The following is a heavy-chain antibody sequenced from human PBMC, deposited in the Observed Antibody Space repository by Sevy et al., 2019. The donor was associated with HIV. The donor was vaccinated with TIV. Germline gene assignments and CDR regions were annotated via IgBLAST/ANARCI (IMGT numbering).Heavy chain of an antibody. Sequence: GGSLRLSCAASGFTFDDYAMHWVRQAPGKGLEWVSGISWNSGSIGYADSVKGGFTISRDNAKNSLYLQMNSLRAEDTALYYCAKGGERVHYYYGMDVWGQGTTVTVSS. CDR1: GFTFDDYA. J-gene: IGHJ6*02. CDR2: ISWNSGSI. CDR3: AKGGERVHYYYGMDV. D-gene: IGHD1-1*01. V-gene: IGHV3-9*01.